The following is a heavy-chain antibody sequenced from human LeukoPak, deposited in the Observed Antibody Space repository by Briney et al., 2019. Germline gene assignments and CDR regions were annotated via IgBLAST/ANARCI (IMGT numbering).Heavy chain of an antibody. CDR2: IKQDGSNK. CDR3: ARDKGTYYYASRGSPLQQFDY. Sequence: GGSLRLSCAASGFTFSSYWMSWVRQAPGKGLEWVANIKQDGSNKYYVDSVKGRFTISRDNAKNSLYLQMNSLSAEDTAVYYCARDKGTYYYASRGSPLQQFDYWGQGTLVTVSS. V-gene: IGHV3-7*01. J-gene: IGHJ4*02. D-gene: IGHD3-22*01. CDR1: GFTFSSYW.